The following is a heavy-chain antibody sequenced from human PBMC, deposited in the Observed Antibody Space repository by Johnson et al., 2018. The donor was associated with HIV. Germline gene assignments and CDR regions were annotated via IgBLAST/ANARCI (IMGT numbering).Heavy chain of an antibody. V-gene: IGHV3-66*01. CDR1: GFTVRSSY. CDR2: IYSDGTT. J-gene: IGHJ3*01. Sequence: SLRLSCVASGFTVRSSYMSWVRQAPGKGLEHVSVIYSDGTTYYADFVKGRFTISRDSSKDTLYLQMNSLRAEDTAVYYCTRGGGAYCGSDCLRTFDVWGQGTVLTVS. D-gene: IGHD2-21*02. CDR3: TRGGGAYCGSDCLRTFDV.